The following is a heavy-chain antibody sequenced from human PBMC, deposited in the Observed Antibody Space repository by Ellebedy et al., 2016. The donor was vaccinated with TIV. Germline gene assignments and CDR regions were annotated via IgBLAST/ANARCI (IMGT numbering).Heavy chain of an antibody. V-gene: IGHV1-2*02. J-gene: IGHJ4*02. CDR2: INPNNGGT. CDR3: VTRGYSGYDYFDY. CDR1: GCSFIGYY. D-gene: IGHD5-12*01. Sequence: ASVKVSXXASGCSFIGYYMHWVRQAPGQGLEWMGWINPNNGGTNSAQKFQGRVTMTRDASISTAYMELSRLRSDDTAVYYCVTRGYSGYDYFDYWGQGTLVTVSS.